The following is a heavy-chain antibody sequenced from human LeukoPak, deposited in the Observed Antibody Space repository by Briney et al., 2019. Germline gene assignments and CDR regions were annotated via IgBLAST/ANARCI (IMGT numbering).Heavy chain of an antibody. CDR2: FDPEDGET. J-gene: IGHJ5*02. CDR1: GYTLTELS. Sequence: ASVKVSCKVSGYTLTELSMHWVRQAPGQGLEWMGGFDPEDGETIYAQKFQGRLTMTDDTSTDTASMELSSLRSEDTAVYYCATRDLREYDYDSSGLNWFDPWGQGTLVTVSS. CDR3: ATRDLREYDYDSSGLNWFDP. V-gene: IGHV1-24*01. D-gene: IGHD3-22*01.